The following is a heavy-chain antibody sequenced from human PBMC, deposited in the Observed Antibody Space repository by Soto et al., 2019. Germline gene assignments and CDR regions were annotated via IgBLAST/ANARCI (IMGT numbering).Heavy chain of an antibody. D-gene: IGHD4-17*01. J-gene: IGHJ4*02. CDR3: PRSYDYRFDY. CDR1: SGSISSSNW. CDR2: IYHSGST. V-gene: IGHV4-4*02. Sequence: TSETLSLTCAGSSGSISSSNWWSWVRQPPGKGLEWIGEIYHSGSTNYNPSLKSRVTISVDKSKNQFSLKLSSVTATDTAVYYCPRSYDYRFDYWGQGTLVTVSS.